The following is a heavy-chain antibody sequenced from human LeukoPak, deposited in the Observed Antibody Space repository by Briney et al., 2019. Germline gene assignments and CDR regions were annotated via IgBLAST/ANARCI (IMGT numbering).Heavy chain of an antibody. J-gene: IGHJ6*02. V-gene: IGHV4-34*01. Sequence: SETLSLTCTVSGGSISSYYWSWIRQPPGKGLEWIGEINHSGSINYNPSLKSRVTISVDTSKNQFSLKLSSVTASDPAVYYCARGLPPRDYDFWSGYYKLRYYYYGMDVWGQGTTVTVSS. D-gene: IGHD3-3*01. CDR2: INHSGSI. CDR1: GGSISSYY. CDR3: ARGLPPRDYDFWSGYYKLRYYYYGMDV.